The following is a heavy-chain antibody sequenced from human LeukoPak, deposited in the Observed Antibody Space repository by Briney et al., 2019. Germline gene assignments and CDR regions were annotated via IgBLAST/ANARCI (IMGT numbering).Heavy chain of an antibody. J-gene: IGHJ4*02. Sequence: SETLSLTCTVSGGSISSYYWSWIRQPPGKGLEWIGYIYYSGSTNYNPSLKSRVTISVDTSKNQFSLKPSSVTAADTAVYYCARAQRGNAIDYWGQGTLVTVSS. CDR2: IYYSGST. D-gene: IGHD4-23*01. V-gene: IGHV4-59*01. CDR3: ARAQRGNAIDY. CDR1: GGSISSYY.